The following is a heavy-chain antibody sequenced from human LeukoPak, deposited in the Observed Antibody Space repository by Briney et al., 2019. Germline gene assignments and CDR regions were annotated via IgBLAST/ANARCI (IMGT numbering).Heavy chain of an antibody. D-gene: IGHD3-10*01. CDR2: ISGSGGSI. Sequence: GGSLRLSCADCVYILCRYAMSRVRHAPGEGGEWVSHISGSGGSIYYADSVKGSFTSSRDKSKNTLYMQMNSLKAEDKAVYDCAKDSQLYYGSGSYQNLLDYWGQGTLVTVSS. J-gene: IGHJ4*02. CDR1: VYILCRYA. V-gene: IGHV3-23*01. CDR3: AKDSQLYYGSGSYQNLLDY.